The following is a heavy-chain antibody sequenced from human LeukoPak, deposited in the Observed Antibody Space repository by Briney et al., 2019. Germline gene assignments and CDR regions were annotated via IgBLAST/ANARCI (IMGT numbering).Heavy chain of an antibody. V-gene: IGHV3-7*04. CDR2: IKQDGSQE. Sequence: SGGSRRLSCVASGFYFSAYLMSWVRQAPGKGLEWVANIKQDGSQEFYLDSVKGRFTISRDNGNHSLYQHMSRLRIEDTAVYYCARDLKGFNLWGQGALVTVSS. CDR3: ARDLKGFNL. J-gene: IGHJ5*02. CDR1: GFYFSAYL.